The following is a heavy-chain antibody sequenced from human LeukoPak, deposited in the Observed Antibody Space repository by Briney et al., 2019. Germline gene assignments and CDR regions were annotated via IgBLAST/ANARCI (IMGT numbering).Heavy chain of an antibody. J-gene: IGHJ4*02. Sequence: SETLSLTCAVSGGSISSSNWWSWVRQPPGKGLEWIGEIYHSGSTSYNPSLKSRVTISVDKSKNQFSLKLSSVTAADTAVYYCAREDSSGYCSSYFDYWGQGTLVTVSS. CDR2: IYHSGST. D-gene: IGHD3-22*01. V-gene: IGHV4-4*02. CDR1: GGSISSSNW. CDR3: AREDSSGYCSSYFDY.